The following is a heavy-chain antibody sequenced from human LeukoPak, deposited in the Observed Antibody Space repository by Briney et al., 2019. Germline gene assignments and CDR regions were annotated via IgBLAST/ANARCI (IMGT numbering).Heavy chain of an antibody. J-gene: IGHJ4*02. CDR2: IKQDGSKK. V-gene: IGHV3-7*04. CDR1: GFPFSSYW. CDR3: TRVGYIDEGIDY. D-gene: IGHD5-24*01. Sequence: GRSLRLSCVASGFPFSSYWMTWVRQAPGKGLEWVANIKQDGSKKSYVDSVKGRFTISRDNAKNSLYLQMNSLRAEDTAIYYCTRVGYIDEGIDYWGQGTLVTVSS.